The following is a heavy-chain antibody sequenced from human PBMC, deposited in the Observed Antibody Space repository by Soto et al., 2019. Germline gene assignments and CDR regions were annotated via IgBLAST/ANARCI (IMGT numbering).Heavy chain of an antibody. CDR2: ITAENGNT. D-gene: IGHD3-3*01. V-gene: IGHV1-18*04. CDR3: ARVVLESWVDY. CDR1: GYSFTSYF. Sequence: ASVKVSCKASGYSFTSYFITWVRQAPGQGPEWLGWITAENGNTNYAQKFQGRGTMTTDTSTNTAYMELRGLRSDDTAVYYCARVVLESWVDYWGQGTLVTVSS. J-gene: IGHJ4*02.